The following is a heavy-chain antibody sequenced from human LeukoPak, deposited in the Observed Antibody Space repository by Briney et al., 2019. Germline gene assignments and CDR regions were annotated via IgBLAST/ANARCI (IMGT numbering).Heavy chain of an antibody. J-gene: IGHJ3*02. V-gene: IGHV1-24*01. CDR1: GYTLTELS. CDR2: FDPEDGET. Sequence: ASVKVSCKLSGYTLTELSMHWVRQAPGKGLEWMGGFDPEDGETIYAQKFQGRVTMTEDTSTDTAYMELSSLRSEDTAVYYCATDYLRIVGAPGHAFDIWGQGTMVTVSS. CDR3: ATDYLRIVGAPGHAFDI. D-gene: IGHD1-26*01.